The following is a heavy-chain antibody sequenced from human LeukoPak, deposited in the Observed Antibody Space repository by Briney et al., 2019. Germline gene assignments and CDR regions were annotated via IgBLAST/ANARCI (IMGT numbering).Heavy chain of an antibody. CDR2: ISYDGSNK. J-gene: IGHJ6*02. CDR3: ARDSYGMDV. Sequence: GRSLRLSCAASGFTFSTYGMHWVRQAPGKGLEWVAVISYDGSNKYYADSVKGRFTISRDNSKNTLYLQMNSLRAEDTAVYYCARDSYGMDVWGQGTTVTVSS. V-gene: IGHV3-30*19. CDR1: GFTFSTYG.